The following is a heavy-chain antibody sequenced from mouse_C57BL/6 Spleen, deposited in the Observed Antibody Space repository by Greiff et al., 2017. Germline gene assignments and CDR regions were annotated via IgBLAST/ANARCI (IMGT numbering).Heavy chain of an antibody. CDR2: ISDGGSYT. CDR1: GFTFSSYA. Sequence: EVKVVESGGGLVKPGGSLKLSCAASGFTFSSYAMSWVRQTPEKRLEWVATISDGGSYTYYPDNVKGRFTISRDNAKNNLYLQMSHLKSEDTAMXYCARDHGYPFAYWGQGTLVTVSA. J-gene: IGHJ3*01. D-gene: IGHD2-2*01. CDR3: ARDHGYPFAY. V-gene: IGHV5-4*01.